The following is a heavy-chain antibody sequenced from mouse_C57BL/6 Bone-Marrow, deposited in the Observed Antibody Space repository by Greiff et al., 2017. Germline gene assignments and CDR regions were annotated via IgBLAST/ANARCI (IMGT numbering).Heavy chain of an antibody. Sequence: QVQLQQPGAELVKPGASVKMSCKASGYTFTSYWITWVKQRPGQGLEWIGDIYPGSGSTNYNEKFKSKATLTVGTSSSTAYMQLSSLTSEDSGVYYCARPYYSNYWYFDVWGTGTTVTVSS. J-gene: IGHJ1*03. D-gene: IGHD2-5*01. V-gene: IGHV1-55*01. CDR3: ARPYYSNYWYFDV. CDR1: GYTFTSYW. CDR2: IYPGSGST.